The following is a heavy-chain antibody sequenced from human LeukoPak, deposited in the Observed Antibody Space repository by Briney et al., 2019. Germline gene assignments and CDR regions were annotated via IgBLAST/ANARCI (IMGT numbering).Heavy chain of an antibody. CDR3: ARGPGVTSYYYYMDV. CDR1: GFTFNSYA. J-gene: IGHJ6*03. V-gene: IGHV3-64*01. D-gene: IGHD2-21*02. CDR2: TSSNGGST. Sequence: GGSLRLSCAASGFTFNSYAMHWVRQAPGKGLEYISGTSSNGGSTYYANSVKGRFTISRDNSKNTLFLQMGSLRAEDMAVYYCARGPGVTSYYYYMDVWGKGTTVTISS.